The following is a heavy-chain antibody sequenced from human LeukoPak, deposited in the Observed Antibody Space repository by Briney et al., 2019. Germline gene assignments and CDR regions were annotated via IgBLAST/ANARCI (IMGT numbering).Heavy chain of an antibody. CDR2: ISWDGGST. CDR1: GFTFDDYT. Sequence: PGGSLRLSCAASGFTFDDYTMHWVRQAPGKGLEWVSLISWDGGSTYYADSVKGRFTISRDNSKNSLYLQMNSLRTEDTALYYCAKDLTGTTGGSFNGMDVWGQGTTVTVSS. V-gene: IGHV3-43*01. CDR3: AKDLTGTTGGSFNGMDV. J-gene: IGHJ6*02. D-gene: IGHD1-7*01.